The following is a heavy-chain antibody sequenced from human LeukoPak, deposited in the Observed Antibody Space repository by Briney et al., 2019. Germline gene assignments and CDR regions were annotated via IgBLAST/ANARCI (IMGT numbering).Heavy chain of an antibody. CDR1: GYTFTGYY. D-gene: IGHD6-19*01. CDR3: ARTQWLKIKFDY. CDR2: INPNSGGT. Sequence: ASVKVSCKASGYTFTGYYMHWVRQAPGQGLEWMGRINPNSGGTNYAQKFQGRVTMTRDTSISTVYMELSSLRSEDTAVYYCARTQWLKIKFDYWGQGTLVTVSP. J-gene: IGHJ4*02. V-gene: IGHV1-2*06.